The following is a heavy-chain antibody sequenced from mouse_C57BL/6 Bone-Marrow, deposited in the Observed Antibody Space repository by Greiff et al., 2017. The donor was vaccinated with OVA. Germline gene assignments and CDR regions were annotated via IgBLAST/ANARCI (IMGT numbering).Heavy chain of an antibody. CDR2: ILPGSGST. Sequence: QVQLQQSGAELMKPGASVKLSCKATGYTFTGYWIEWVKQRPGHGLEWIGEILPGSGSTNYTEKFKGKATFTADTSSNTAYMQLSSLTTEDSAIYYCAALILGYWGQGTTLTVSS. J-gene: IGHJ2*01. V-gene: IGHV1-9*01. CDR3: AALILGY. D-gene: IGHD1-1*01. CDR1: GYTFTGYW.